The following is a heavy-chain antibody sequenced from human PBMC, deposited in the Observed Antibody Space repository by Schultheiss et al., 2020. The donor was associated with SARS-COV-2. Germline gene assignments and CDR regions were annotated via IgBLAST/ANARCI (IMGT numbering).Heavy chain of an antibody. V-gene: IGHV4-59*01. CDR2: IYYSGST. D-gene: IGHD2-2*01. CDR1: GGSFSGYY. CDR3: ARESCSSTSCYHILGGDAFDI. Sequence: SETLSLTCAVYGGSFSGYYWGWIRQPPGKGLEWIGSIYYSGSTNYNPSLKSRVTISVDTSKNQFSLKLSSVTAADTAVYYCARESCSSTSCYHILGGDAFDIWGQGTMVTVSS. J-gene: IGHJ3*02.